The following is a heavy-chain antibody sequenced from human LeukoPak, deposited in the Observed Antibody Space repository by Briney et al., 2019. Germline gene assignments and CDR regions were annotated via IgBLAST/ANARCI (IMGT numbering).Heavy chain of an antibody. CDR3: ATDPALYGGNSAPN. J-gene: IGHJ4*02. V-gene: IGHV1-69-2*01. CDR2: VDPEDGET. D-gene: IGHD4-23*01. CDR1: GYTFTDYY. Sequence: ASVIISCKASGYTFTDYYMHWVQQAPGKGLEWMGRVDPEDGETIYAEKFQGRVTITADTSTDTAYMELSSLRSEDTAVYYCATDPALYGGNSAPNWGQGTLVTVSS.